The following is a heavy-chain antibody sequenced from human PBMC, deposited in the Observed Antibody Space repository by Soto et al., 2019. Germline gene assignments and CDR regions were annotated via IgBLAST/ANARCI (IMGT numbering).Heavy chain of an antibody. J-gene: IGHJ4*02. CDR3: ARGGGYAVDY. D-gene: IGHD5-12*01. Sequence: QVQLVQSGSELRKPGASVKVSCKASGYTFTSNSITWVRQAPGQGLEWMGWISTSSGNTKFAQKFQGRVTLTTDTSTSTAYMELTSLRSDDTAVYYCARGGGYAVDYWCQGTLVTVST. CDR1: GYTFTSNS. CDR2: ISTSSGNT. V-gene: IGHV1-18*04.